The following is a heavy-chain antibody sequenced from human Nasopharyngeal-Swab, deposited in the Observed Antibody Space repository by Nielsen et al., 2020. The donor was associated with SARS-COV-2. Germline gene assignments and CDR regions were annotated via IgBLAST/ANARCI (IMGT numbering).Heavy chain of an antibody. J-gene: IGHJ4*02. CDR3: AKDGSGSPTY. D-gene: IGHD6-13*01. CDR2: ISGSGGDT. Sequence: GESLKISCAASGFSFGTYAMSWVRQAPGKGLEWVSAISGSGGDTYYADSVKGRFTISRDNSKNTLYLRMNSLRAEDTAVYYCAKDGSGSPTYWGQGTLVTVSS. CDR1: GFSFGTYA. V-gene: IGHV3-23*01.